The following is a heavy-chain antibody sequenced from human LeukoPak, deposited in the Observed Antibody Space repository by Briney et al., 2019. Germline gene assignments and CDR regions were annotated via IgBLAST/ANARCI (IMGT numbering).Heavy chain of an antibody. J-gene: IGHJ4*02. CDR1: GNSFTNYW. CDR3: ASPPTRECSSISCPLSY. D-gene: IGHD2-2*01. CDR2: IYPGDSDT. V-gene: IGHV5-51*01. Sequence: GESLKISCKGSGNSFTNYWIAWVRQMPGKGLEWMGIIYPGDSDTRYSPSFQGQVTISVDKSVSAAYLQWSSLKASDTAMYYCASPPTRECSSISCPLSYWGQGTLVTVSS.